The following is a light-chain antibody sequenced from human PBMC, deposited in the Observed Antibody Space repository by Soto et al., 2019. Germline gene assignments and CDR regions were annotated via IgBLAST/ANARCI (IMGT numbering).Light chain of an antibody. CDR1: SSDVGGYNY. Sequence: QSALTQPASVSGSPGQSITISCTGTSSDVGGYNYVSWYQKHPGKAPKLMIYDVSNRPSGVSNRFSASKSGNTASLTISGLQAEDEADYYCGSYTSTNWVFGAGTKVTVL. J-gene: IGLJ3*02. V-gene: IGLV2-14*01. CDR3: GSYTSTNWV. CDR2: DVS.